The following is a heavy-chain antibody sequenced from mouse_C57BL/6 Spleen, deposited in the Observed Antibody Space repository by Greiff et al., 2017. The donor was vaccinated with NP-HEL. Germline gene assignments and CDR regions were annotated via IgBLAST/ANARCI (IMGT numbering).Heavy chain of an antibody. CDR3: ARDDSRGFDD. V-gene: IGHV1-69*01. D-gene: IGHD1-1*01. J-gene: IGHJ2*01. CDR2: IDPSDSYT. CDR1: GYTFTSYW. Sequence: VQLQQPGAELVMPGASVKLSCKASGYTFTSYWMHWVKQRPGQGLEWIGEIDPSDSYTNYNQKVKGKSTLTLDKASITAYMQLSSLTSEDSAVYYCARDDSRGFDDWGQGTTLTVSS.